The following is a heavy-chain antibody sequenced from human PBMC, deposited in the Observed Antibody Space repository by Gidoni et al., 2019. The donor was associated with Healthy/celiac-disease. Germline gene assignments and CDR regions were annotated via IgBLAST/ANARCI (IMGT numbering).Heavy chain of an antibody. V-gene: IGHV4-34*01. J-gene: IGHJ4*02. Sequence: QVQLQQWGAGLLKPSETLSLTCTVAGGAFSGYYWSWIRQPPGKGLEWIGEINHSGSTNYNPSLKSRVTISVDTSKNQFSLKLSSVTAADTAVYYCARGYSYGYYFDYWGQGTLVTVSS. CDR3: ARGYSYGYYFDY. D-gene: IGHD5-18*01. CDR1: GGAFSGYY. CDR2: INHSGST.